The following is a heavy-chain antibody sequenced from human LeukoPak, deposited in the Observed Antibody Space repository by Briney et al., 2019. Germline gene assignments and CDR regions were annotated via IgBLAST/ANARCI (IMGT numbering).Heavy chain of an antibody. CDR1: GFTFSTYS. Sequence: TGGSLRLSCAASGFTFSTYSMNWVRQAPGKGLEWVSSISSSSSYMYYADSVKGRFTISRDNAENSLYLQMNSLRAEDTAVYYCAAEAIAATSFDYWGQGTLVTVSS. CDR2: ISSSSSYM. J-gene: IGHJ4*02. D-gene: IGHD2-15*01. CDR3: AAEAIAATSFDY. V-gene: IGHV3-21*01.